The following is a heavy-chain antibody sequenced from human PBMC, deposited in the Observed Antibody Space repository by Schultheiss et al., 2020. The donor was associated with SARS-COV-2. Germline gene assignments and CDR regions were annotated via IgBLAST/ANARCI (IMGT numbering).Heavy chain of an antibody. D-gene: IGHD6-6*01. CDR3: ARVRYSSSSSCFDY. Sequence: SETLSLTCTVSGGSISSGGYYWSWIRQPPGKGLEWIGYIYYSGSTNYNPSLKSRVTISVDTSKNQFSLKLSSVTAADTAVYYFARVRYSSSSSCFDYWGQGTLVTVSS. CDR2: IYYSGST. V-gene: IGHV4-61*08. J-gene: IGHJ4*02. CDR1: GGSISSGGYY.